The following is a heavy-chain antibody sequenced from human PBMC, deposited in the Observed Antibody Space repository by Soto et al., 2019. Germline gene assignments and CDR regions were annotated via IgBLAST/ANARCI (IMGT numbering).Heavy chain of an antibody. CDR3: ARASRGGCCHTDSFDS. CDR2: INPSGGST. D-gene: IGHD3-16*01. J-gene: IGHJ3*02. V-gene: IGHV1-46*03. CDR1: GYTFTSYY. Sequence: ASVKVSCKASGYTFTSYYMHWVRQAPGQGLEWMGIINPSGGSTSYAQKFQGRVTMTRDTSTSTVYMELSSLRSEDTAVYYFARASRGGCCHTDSFDSWGQGSRVTVSS.